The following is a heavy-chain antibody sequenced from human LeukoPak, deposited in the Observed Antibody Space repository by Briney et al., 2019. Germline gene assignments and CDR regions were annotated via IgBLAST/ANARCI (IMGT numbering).Heavy chain of an antibody. J-gene: IGHJ4*02. CDR1: GGSFSDYY. Sequence: SETLSLTCAVYGGSFSDYYWSWIRQPPGKGLERIGEINHSGTTNYNPSLKSRVTISADTSKSHFSPKLSSVTAADTAVYYCARGRSLLMVYGMFRGFDYWGQGTLVTVSS. V-gene: IGHV4-34*01. CDR3: ARGRSLLMVYGMFRGFDY. CDR2: INHSGTT. D-gene: IGHD2-8*01.